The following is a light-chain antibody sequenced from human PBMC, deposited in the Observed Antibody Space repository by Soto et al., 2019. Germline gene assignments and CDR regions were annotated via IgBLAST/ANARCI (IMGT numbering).Light chain of an antibody. CDR3: QQYGSSGT. CDR2: GAS. V-gene: IGKV3-20*01. CDR1: QSVSSSY. Sequence: EIVLTQSPGPLSLSPGERATLSCRASQSVSSSYLDWYQQKPGQAPRLLMYGASNRATGIPDRFSGSGSGTDCTLTISRLEPEDFAVDYCQQYGSSGTFGQGTKVDIK. J-gene: IGKJ1*01.